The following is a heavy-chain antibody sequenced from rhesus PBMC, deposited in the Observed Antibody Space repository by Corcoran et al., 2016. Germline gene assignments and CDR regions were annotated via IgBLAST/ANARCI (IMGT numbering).Heavy chain of an antibody. V-gene: IGHV2-95*01. Sequence: QVTLKESGPALVKPTQTLTLTCTFSGFSISTTGTGVGWIRQPPGKALEWLASIYWNDSKYYSTTLKSRLTISKETSKNQVVLTMTNMDPVDTATYYCARDTVDFDYWGQGVLVTVSS. D-gene: IGHD5-24*01. J-gene: IGHJ4*01. CDR2: IYWNDSK. CDR1: GFSISTTGTG. CDR3: ARDTVDFDY.